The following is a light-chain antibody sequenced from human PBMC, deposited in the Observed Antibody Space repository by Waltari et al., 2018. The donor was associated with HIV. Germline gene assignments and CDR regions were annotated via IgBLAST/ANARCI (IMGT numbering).Light chain of an antibody. CDR3: CSYAGTYTYV. V-gene: IGLV2-11*01. CDR2: DVS. Sequence: QSALTQPRSVSGSPGQSVTISCTGTSSDVGDYNSVSWYQQHPGKALKLMIYDVSKWPSGVPDRFSGSKSGNTASLTISGLQAEDEADYYCCSYAGTYTYVFGTGTKVTVL. J-gene: IGLJ1*01. CDR1: SSDVGDYNS.